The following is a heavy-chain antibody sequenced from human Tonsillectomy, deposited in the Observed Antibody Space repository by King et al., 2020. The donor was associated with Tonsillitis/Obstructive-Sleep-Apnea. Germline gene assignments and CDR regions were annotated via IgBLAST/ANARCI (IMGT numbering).Heavy chain of an antibody. Sequence: VQLQESGPGLVKPSETLSLTCTVSGGSISSYYWSWIRQPPGKGLEWIGYIYYSGSTNYNPSLKSRVTISVDTSKNQFSLKLSSVTAADTAVYYCARHKTAGYSSSWSLGYWGQGTLVTVSS. CDR1: GGSISSYY. J-gene: IGHJ4*02. CDR3: ARHKTAGYSSSWSLGY. D-gene: IGHD6-13*01. CDR2: IYYSGST. V-gene: IGHV4-59*08.